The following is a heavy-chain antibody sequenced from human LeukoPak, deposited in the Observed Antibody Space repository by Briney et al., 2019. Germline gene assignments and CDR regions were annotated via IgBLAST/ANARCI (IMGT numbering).Heavy chain of an antibody. J-gene: IGHJ4*02. CDR1: GFTFSSYA. V-gene: IGHV3-30-3*01. CDR3: ARDYYSSGWEGNFDY. CDR2: ISYDGSNK. D-gene: IGHD6-19*01. Sequence: GGSLRLSCAASGFTFSSYAMHWVRQAPGKGLEWVAVISYDGSNKYYADSVKGRFTISRDNAKNSLYLQMNSLRAEDTAVYYCARDYYSSGWEGNFDYWGQGTLVTVSS.